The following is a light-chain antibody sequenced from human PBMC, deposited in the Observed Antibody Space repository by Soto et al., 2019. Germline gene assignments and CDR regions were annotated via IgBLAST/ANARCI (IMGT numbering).Light chain of an antibody. J-gene: IGKJ1*01. CDR1: QGISNE. Sequence: AIQLTQSPSSLSASVGDRVTITFRASQGISNELGWYQQRPGKAPKVLIYGASNLQSGVPSRFSGSASGTDFTLTISSLQSEDFAVYCCQQYNNWPPTFGQGTKVDIK. V-gene: IGKV1-6*01. CDR2: GAS. CDR3: QQYNNWPPT.